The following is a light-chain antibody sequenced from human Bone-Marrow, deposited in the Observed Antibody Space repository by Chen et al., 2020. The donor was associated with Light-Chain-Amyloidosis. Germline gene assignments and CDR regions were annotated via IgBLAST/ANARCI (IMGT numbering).Light chain of an antibody. Sequence: SSELTQPPSVSVSPGQTARISCSGDTLSKQYSYWYKQKAGQVPAVVIYKDSERPSGVPQRFSGSSSGTTVTLTISGVQAADEADYYCQSVDMSGPYVVFGGGTKLTVL. J-gene: IGLJ2*01. CDR1: TLSKQY. V-gene: IGLV3-25*03. CDR3: QSVDMSGPYVV. CDR2: KDS.